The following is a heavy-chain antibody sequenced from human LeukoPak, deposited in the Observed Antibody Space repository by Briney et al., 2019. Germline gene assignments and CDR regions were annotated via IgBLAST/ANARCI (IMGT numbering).Heavy chain of an antibody. CDR3: ARTRITIIVVDKSSYYYYYGMDV. J-gene: IGHJ6*02. D-gene: IGHD3-22*01. CDR1: GGSFSGYY. CDR2: INHSGST. V-gene: IGHV4-34*01. Sequence: SETLSLTCAVYGGSFSGYYWRWIRQPPGKGLEWIGEINHSGSTNYNPSRKSRVNISVDKSKKQFSRKVSSVTAENRAVYYCARTRITIIVVDKSSYYYYYGMDVWGQGTTVTVSS.